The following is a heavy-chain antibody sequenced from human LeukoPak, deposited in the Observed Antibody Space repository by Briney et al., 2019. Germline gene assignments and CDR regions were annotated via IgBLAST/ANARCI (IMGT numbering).Heavy chain of an antibody. V-gene: IGHV3-23*01. J-gene: IGHJ6*03. CDR3: ARVSIAVAGDYYYYYMDV. CDR1: GFTFSSYA. D-gene: IGHD6-19*01. CDR2: ISGSGGST. Sequence: GGSLRLSCAASGFTFSSYAMSWVRQAPGKGLEWVSAISGSGGSTYYADSVKGRFTISRDNSKNTLYLQMNSLRAEDTAVYYCARVSIAVAGDYYYYYMDVWGKGTTVTVSS.